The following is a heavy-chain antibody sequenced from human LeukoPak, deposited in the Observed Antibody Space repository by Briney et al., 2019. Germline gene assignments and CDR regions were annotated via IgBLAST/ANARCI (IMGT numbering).Heavy chain of an antibody. CDR3: ARGGYYYDSSGYXXXDY. D-gene: IGHD3-22*01. J-gene: IGHJ4*02. CDR1: GFTFSSYA. CDR2: ISYDGSNK. V-gene: IGHV3-30-3*01. Sequence: PGGSLRLSCAASGFTFSSYAMHWVRQAPGKGLEWVAVISYDGSNKYYADSVKGRFTISRDNSKNTLYLQMNSLRAEDTAVYYCARGGYYYDSSGYXXXDYWGQGTLVTVSS.